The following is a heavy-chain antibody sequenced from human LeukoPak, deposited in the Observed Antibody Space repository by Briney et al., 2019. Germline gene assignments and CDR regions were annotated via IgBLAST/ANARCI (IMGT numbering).Heavy chain of an antibody. CDR3: ATTSWEWSTLGY. CDR2: IYSSGST. V-gene: IGHV4-59*12. J-gene: IGHJ4*02. D-gene: IGHD3-3*01. Sequence: SETLSLTCTVSGGSIRGYYCNWLRQPPGEGLEWIGFIYSSGSTAYNPSLKSRVTISLDTSKNQFSLKLSSVTAADTAVYYCATTSWEWSTLGYWGQGTLVTVSS. CDR1: GGSIRGYY.